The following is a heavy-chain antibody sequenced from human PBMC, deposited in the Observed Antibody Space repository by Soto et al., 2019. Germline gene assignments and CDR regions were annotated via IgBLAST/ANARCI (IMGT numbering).Heavy chain of an antibody. Sequence: QVQLVESGGGVVQPGRSLRLSCAASGFTFSSYGMHWVRQAPGKGLEWVAVISYDGSNKYYADSVKGRFTISRDNSKNTLYLQMNSLRAEDTAVYYCAKGDGYGNFDLWGRGTLVTVSS. CDR2: ISYDGSNK. CDR1: GFTFSSYG. J-gene: IGHJ2*01. CDR3: AKGDGYGNFDL. V-gene: IGHV3-30*18.